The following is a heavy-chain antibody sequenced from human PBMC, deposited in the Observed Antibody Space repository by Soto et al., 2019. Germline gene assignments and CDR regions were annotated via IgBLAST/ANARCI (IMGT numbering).Heavy chain of an antibody. CDR1: GFTFSSYA. CDR3: AKVPISNWNYDYFDY. V-gene: IGHV3-23*01. CDR2: ISGSGGST. Sequence: GESLKISCAASGFTFSSYAMSWVRQAPGKGLEWVSAISGSGGSTYYADSVKGRFTISRDNSKNTLYLQMNSLRAEDTAVYYCAKVPISNWNYDYFDYWGQGTLVTVSS. J-gene: IGHJ4*02. D-gene: IGHD1-7*01.